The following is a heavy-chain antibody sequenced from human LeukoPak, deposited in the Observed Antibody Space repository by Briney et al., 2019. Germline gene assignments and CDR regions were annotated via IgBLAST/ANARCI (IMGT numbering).Heavy chain of an antibody. V-gene: IGHV1-18*01. CDR2: ISAYNGNT. D-gene: IGHD2-2*01. J-gene: IGHJ3*02. CDR1: GYTFTSYG. CDR3: ASRASPYQRDAFDI. Sequence: GASVKVSCKASGYTFTSYGISWVRQAPGQGLEWMGWISAYNGNTNYAQKLQGRVTMTTDTSTSTAYMELRSPRSDDTAVYYCASRASPYQRDAFDIWGQGTMVTVSS.